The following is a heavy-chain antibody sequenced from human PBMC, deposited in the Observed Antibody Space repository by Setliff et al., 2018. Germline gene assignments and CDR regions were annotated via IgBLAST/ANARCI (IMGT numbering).Heavy chain of an antibody. CDR3: ARGRMRGSCSGPSCTYDPFDI. CDR1: GGSLSSFY. Sequence: SETLSLTCTVSGGSLSSFYWSWIRQSPGRGLDWIGYIDHSGGTSYNPSLRSRVTISVDTSKNQFSLILRSVTAADTAVYYCARGRMRGSCSGPSCTYDPFDIWGQGTPVTVS. J-gene: IGHJ3*02. D-gene: IGHD2-2*01. CDR2: IDHSGGT. V-gene: IGHV4-59*12.